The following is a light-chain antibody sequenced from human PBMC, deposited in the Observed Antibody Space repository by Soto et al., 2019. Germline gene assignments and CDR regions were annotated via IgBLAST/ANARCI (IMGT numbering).Light chain of an antibody. V-gene: IGKV1-17*03. Sequence: DIQMTQSPSAMSASVGDRVTISCRASQDIGNHLAWFQQKPGKVPQRLIYAASSLQTGVPSTFSGRGSGTDFTLTINSLQPEDFATYYCLQHDSFPPTFGPGTRLEIK. CDR1: QDIGNH. CDR3: LQHDSFPPT. CDR2: AAS. J-gene: IGKJ5*01.